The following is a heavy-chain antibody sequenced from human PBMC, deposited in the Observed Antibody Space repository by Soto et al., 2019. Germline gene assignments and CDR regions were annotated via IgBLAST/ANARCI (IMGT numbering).Heavy chain of an antibody. CDR2: IDPSDSYT. V-gene: IGHV5-10-1*01. CDR3: ARQSVEYSSSSPFDY. J-gene: IGHJ4*02. D-gene: IGHD6-6*01. CDR1: GYSFTSYW. Sequence: GESLKISCKGSGYSFTSYWISWVRQMPGKGLEWMGRIDPSDSYTNYSPSFQGHVTISADKSISTAYLQWSSLKASDTAMYYCARQSVEYSSSSPFDYWGQGTLVTVSS.